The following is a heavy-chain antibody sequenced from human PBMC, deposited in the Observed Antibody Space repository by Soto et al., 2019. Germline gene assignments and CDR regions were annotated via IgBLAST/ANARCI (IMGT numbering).Heavy chain of an antibody. CDR1: GFTFSSYS. V-gene: IGHV3-21*01. D-gene: IGHD4-17*01. J-gene: IGHJ4*02. Sequence: GGSLRLSCAASGFTFSSYSMNWVRQAPGKGLEWVSSISSSSSYIYYADSVKGRFTISRDNAKNSLYLQMNSLRAEDTAVYYCARDGGNGDYLFDYWGQGTLVTVSS. CDR2: ISSSSSYI. CDR3: ARDGGNGDYLFDY.